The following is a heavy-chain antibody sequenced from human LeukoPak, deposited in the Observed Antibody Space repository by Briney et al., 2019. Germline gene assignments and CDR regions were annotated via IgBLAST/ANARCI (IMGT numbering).Heavy chain of an antibody. D-gene: IGHD5-18*01. J-gene: IGHJ4*02. CDR1: GGSISSSSYY. Sequence: SETLSLTCTVSGGSISSSSYYWGWIRQPPGKGLEWIGSIYYSGSTNYNPSLKSRVTISVDTSKNQFSLKLSSVTAADTAVYYCARARGYSYVLDYWGQGTLVTVSS. V-gene: IGHV4-39*07. CDR2: IYYSGST. CDR3: ARARGYSYVLDY.